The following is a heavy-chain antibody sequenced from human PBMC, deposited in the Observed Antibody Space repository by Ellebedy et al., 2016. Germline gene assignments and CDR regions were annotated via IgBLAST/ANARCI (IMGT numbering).Heavy chain of an antibody. D-gene: IGHD3-22*01. J-gene: IGHJ6*03. Sequence: ASVKVSCKASGGTFSSHAISWVRQAPGQGPEWMGGSIPLFGTTKYAQRFQGRVTITADESTNTAYVELSSLRSEDTAIYYCARGGDFYDISGYPNYYYSMDVWGKGTTVTVSS. CDR2: SIPLFGTT. V-gene: IGHV1-69*13. CDR1: GGTFSSHA. CDR3: ARGGDFYDISGYPNYYYSMDV.